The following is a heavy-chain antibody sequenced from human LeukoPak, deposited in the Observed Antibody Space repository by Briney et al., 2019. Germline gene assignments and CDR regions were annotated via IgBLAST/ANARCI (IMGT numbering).Heavy chain of an antibody. J-gene: IGHJ4*02. CDR3: TRGRPYYFDY. V-gene: IGHV3-48*02. CDR1: GFTFSTYS. CDR2: ISSSSSTI. Sequence: PGGSLRLSCVASGFTFSTYSMNWVRQAPGKGLEWVSYISSSSSTIYYADSVKGRFTISRDNAKNSLYLQMNSLRDEDTAVYYCTRGRPYYFDYWGQGTLVTVSS.